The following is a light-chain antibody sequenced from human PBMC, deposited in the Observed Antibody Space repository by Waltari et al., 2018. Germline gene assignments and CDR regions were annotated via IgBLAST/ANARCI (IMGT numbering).Light chain of an antibody. CDR3: QQTYSTPPFT. CDR1: QSITTY. V-gene: IGKV1-39*01. J-gene: IGKJ3*01. CDR2: GAS. Sequence: DIQMTQSPSSLSASVGDRVTITCRASQSITTYLNWYQQKPGKAPNLLIYGASSLQSWVPSRFSGSGSGTDFTLTISSLQPEDFATYYCQQTYSTPPFTFGPGTKVDI.